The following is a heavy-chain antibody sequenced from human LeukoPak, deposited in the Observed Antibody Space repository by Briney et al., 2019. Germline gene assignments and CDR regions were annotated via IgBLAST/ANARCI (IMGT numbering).Heavy chain of an antibody. CDR1: GGSISSGSYY. Sequence: SETLSLTCTVSGGSISSGSYYWSWIRQPAGKGLEWIGRIYTSGSTNYNPSLKSRVTISVDTSKNQFSLKLSSVTAADTAVYYCARSILYDFWSGYWFDYWGQGTLVTVSS. J-gene: IGHJ4*02. CDR3: ARSILYDFWSGYWFDY. D-gene: IGHD3-3*01. V-gene: IGHV4-61*02. CDR2: IYTSGST.